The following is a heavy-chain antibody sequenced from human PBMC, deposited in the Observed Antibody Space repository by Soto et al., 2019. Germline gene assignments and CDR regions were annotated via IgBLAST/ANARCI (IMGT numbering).Heavy chain of an antibody. Sequence: GGSLRLSCEASGFTFKTTALSWVRQAPGKGLEWVATISGTGLSTYYADSMKSRFIISRDNSRNTLYLQMNSLRAEDTAVYYCARVSIFGILDAFDIWGQGT. CDR2: ISGTGLST. CDR3: ARVSIFGILDAFDI. D-gene: IGHD3-3*01. CDR1: GFTFKTTA. J-gene: IGHJ3*02. V-gene: IGHV3-23*01.